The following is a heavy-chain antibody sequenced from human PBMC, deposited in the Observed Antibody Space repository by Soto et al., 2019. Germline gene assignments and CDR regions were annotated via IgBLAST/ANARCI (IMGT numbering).Heavy chain of an antibody. CDR3: VRWASASGAWYFGNFDV. CDR2: ISTFDGNT. CDR1: GYTFTTFG. Sequence: QVQLVQSGTEVKKPGASVKVSCKASGYTFTTFGISWVRQAPGQGPEWMGGISTFDGNTNYAQKFQERFTMTIDTSTPPAYMELRSLTSDDTAVYYCVRWASASGAWYFGNFDVWGQGTLVTVSS. V-gene: IGHV1-18*04. D-gene: IGHD6-19*01. J-gene: IGHJ3*01.